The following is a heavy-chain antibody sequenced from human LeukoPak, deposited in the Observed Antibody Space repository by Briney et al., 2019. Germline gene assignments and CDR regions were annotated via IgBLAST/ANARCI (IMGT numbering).Heavy chain of an antibody. J-gene: IGHJ4*02. CDR1: GFTFSSYA. CDR3: AKDSVAETGAIY. D-gene: IGHD6-13*01. CDR2: ISGSGGST. Sequence: GGSLRLSCAASGFTFSSYAMSWVRQAPGKGLEWVSAISGSGGSTYYADSVKGRFTISRDNSKSTLYLQMSSLRAEDTALYYCAKDSVAETGAIYWGQGTLVTVSS. V-gene: IGHV3-23*01.